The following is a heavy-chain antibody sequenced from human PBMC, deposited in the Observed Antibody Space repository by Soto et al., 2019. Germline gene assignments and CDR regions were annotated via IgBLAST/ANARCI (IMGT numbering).Heavy chain of an antibody. V-gene: IGHV4-31*03. CDR2: IYYSGST. D-gene: IGHD2-2*01. CDR3: AREACSSTSCYPNLYYYYYYMDV. CDR1: GGSISSGGYY. J-gene: IGHJ6*03. Sequence: SETLSLTCTVSGGSISSGGYYWSWIRQHPGKGLEWIGYIYYSGSTYYNPSLKSRVTISVDTSKNQFSLKLSSVTAADTAVYYCAREACSSTSCYPNLYYYYYYMDVWGKGTTVTVSS.